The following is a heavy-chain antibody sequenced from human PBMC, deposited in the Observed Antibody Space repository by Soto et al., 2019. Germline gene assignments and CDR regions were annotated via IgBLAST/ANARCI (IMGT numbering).Heavy chain of an antibody. J-gene: IGHJ4*02. Sequence: EVHLVESGGGLVQPGRSLRLSCAASGFTFNDYAMHWVRQAPGKGLEWVSGISWNSGRIDYADSVKGRFTISRDNAKNSLYLQMYSLTPEDTAFYFCAKDITRRDYIWGTNKKSSGFDSWGQGTLVTVSS. CDR2: ISWNSGRI. V-gene: IGHV3-9*01. D-gene: IGHD3-16*01. CDR3: AKDITRRDYIWGTNKKSSGFDS. CDR1: GFTFNDYA.